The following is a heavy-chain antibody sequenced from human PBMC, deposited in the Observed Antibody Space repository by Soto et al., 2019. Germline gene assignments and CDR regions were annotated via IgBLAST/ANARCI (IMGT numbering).Heavy chain of an antibody. Sequence: SETLSLTCTVSGGSISSSSYYWGWIRQPPGKGLEWIGNIYHTGRTYYNPSLKIGATIFVETSKNQFSLKLSSVTAADTAVYYCARVPSPWGQGTLVTVSS. J-gene: IGHJ5*02. CDR3: ARVPSP. CDR2: IYHTGRT. CDR1: GGSISSSSYY. V-gene: IGHV4-39*07.